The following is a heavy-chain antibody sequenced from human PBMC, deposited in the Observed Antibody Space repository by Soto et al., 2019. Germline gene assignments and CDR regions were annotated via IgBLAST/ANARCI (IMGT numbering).Heavy chain of an antibody. CDR3: ARDGQGGSHSYNWFDP. Sequence: KSSETLSLTCTVSGGSISSYYWSWIRQPPGKGLEWIGYIYYSGSTNYNPSLKSRVTISVDTSKNQFSLKLSSVTAADTAVYYCARDGQGGSHSYNWFDPWGQGTLVTVSS. CDR1: GGSISSYY. J-gene: IGHJ5*02. V-gene: IGHV4-59*01. CDR2: IYYSGST. D-gene: IGHD1-26*01.